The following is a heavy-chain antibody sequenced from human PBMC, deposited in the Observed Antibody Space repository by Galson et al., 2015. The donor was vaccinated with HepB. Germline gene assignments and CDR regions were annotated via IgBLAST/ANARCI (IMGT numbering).Heavy chain of an antibody. D-gene: IGHD3-10*01. V-gene: IGHV3-30*18. CDR2: ISFDGSHK. Sequence: SLRLSCAASGFTFRDYAMHWARQAPGKGLEWVAVISFDGSHKDYVDSVKGRFTISRDNSKDTLFLQMNSPRAEDTAVYYCAKDPLYGSGGVYYYMDVWGKGTTVTVSS. J-gene: IGHJ6*03. CDR1: GFTFRDYA. CDR3: AKDPLYGSGGVYYYMDV.